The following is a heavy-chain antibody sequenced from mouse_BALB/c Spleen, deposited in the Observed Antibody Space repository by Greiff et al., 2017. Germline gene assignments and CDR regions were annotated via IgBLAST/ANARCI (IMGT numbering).Heavy chain of an antibody. CDR2: INPYNGDT. CDR1: GYSFTGYF. Sequence: VQLQQSGPELVKPGASVKISCKASGYSFTGYFMNWVMQSHGKSLEWIGRINPYNGDTFYNQKFKGKATLTVDKSSSTAHMELRSLASEDSAVYYCARDDYDAWFAYWGQGTLVTVSA. J-gene: IGHJ3*01. CDR3: ARDDYDAWFAY. V-gene: IGHV1-20*02. D-gene: IGHD2-4*01.